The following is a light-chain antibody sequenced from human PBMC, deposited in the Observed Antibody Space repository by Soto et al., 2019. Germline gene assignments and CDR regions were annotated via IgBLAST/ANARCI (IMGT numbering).Light chain of an antibody. CDR2: DVS. J-gene: IGLJ3*02. CDR1: SGDVGGYIS. Sequence: QSALTQPRSVSGSPGQSVTISCTATSGDVGGYISVSWYQQHPGKAPKLMISDVSQRPSGVPDRFSGSKSGNTASLTISGLQAEDEADYYCGSYAGRYDSVVFGGGTQLTVL. V-gene: IGLV2-11*01. CDR3: GSYAGRYDSVV.